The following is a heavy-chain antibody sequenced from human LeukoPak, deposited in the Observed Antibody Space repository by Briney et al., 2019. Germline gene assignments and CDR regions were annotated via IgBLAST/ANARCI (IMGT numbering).Heavy chain of an antibody. CDR3: AKDFSSGWSAQNYYYYYYMDV. Sequence: KPGGSLRLSCAASGFTFSDYYMSWIRQAPGKGLEWVSYISSSGSTIYYADSVKGRFTISRDNSKNTLYLQMNSLRAEDTAVYYCAKDFSSGWSAQNYYYYYYMDVWGKGTTVTISS. J-gene: IGHJ6*03. D-gene: IGHD6-19*01. V-gene: IGHV3-11*04. CDR1: GFTFSDYY. CDR2: ISSSGSTI.